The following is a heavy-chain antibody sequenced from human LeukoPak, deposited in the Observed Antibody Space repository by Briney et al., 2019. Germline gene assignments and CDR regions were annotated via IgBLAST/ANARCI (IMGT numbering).Heavy chain of an antibody. CDR3: ARQSVVISYYYYYMDV. CDR2: IYHSGST. D-gene: IGHD3-22*01. V-gene: IGHV4-38-2*01. J-gene: IGHJ6*03. CDR1: GYSISSGYY. Sequence: PSETLSLTCAVSGYSISSGYYWGWIRQPPGKGLEWIGSIYHSGSTYYNPSLKSRVTISVDTSKNQFSLKLSSVTAADTAVNYCARQSVVISYYYYYMDVWGKGTTVTVSS.